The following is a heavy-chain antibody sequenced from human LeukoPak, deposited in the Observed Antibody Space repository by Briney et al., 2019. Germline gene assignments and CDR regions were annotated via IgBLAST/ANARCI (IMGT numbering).Heavy chain of an antibody. CDR3: ARVDGLLEWLLFPTGAFDI. Sequence: SETLSLTCTVSGGSISSGGYYWSWIRQPPGKGLEWIGYIYHSGSTYYNPSLKSRVTISVDRSKNQFSLKLSSVTAADTAVYYCARVDGLLEWLLFPTGAFDIWGQGTMVTVSS. V-gene: IGHV4-30-2*01. J-gene: IGHJ3*02. CDR2: IYHSGST. D-gene: IGHD3-3*01. CDR1: GGSISSGGYY.